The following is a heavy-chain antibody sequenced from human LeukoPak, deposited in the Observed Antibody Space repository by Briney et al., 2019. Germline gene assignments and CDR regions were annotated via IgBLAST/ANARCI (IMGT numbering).Heavy chain of an antibody. Sequence: SGTLSLTCAVSGGSISGSSYSWGWIRQPPGKGLEWIGSVYYSGSTYYNPSLKSRVTISVDTSKNQFSLNRISVTAADTAYYMDVWGKRTTVTGSS. CDR2: VYYSGST. CDR3: V. V-gene: IGHV4-39*07. CDR1: GGSISGSSYS. J-gene: IGHJ6*03.